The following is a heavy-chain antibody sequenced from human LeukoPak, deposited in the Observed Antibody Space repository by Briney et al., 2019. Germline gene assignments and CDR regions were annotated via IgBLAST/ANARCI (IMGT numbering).Heavy chain of an antibody. J-gene: IGHJ4*02. CDR2: IYYSGST. CDR3: ARHFSGYDPPDY. D-gene: IGHD5-12*01. CDR1: GGSISSSSYY. Sequence: PSEALSLTCTVSGGSISSSSYYWGWIRQPPGQGLEWIGSIYYSGSTYYNPSLKSRVTISVDTSKNQFSLKLSSVTAADTAVYYCARHFSGYDPPDYWGQGTLVTVSS. V-gene: IGHV4-39*01.